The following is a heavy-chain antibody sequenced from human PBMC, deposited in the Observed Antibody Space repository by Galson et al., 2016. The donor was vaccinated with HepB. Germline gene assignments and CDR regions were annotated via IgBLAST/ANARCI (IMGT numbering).Heavy chain of an antibody. D-gene: IGHD1/OR15-1a*01. CDR3: AKGTTLQVHFGYFDH. CDR2: ISRSGDAT. V-gene: IGHV3-23*01. Sequence: SLRLSCAASGFTFSSYAMDWVRQAPRKGLEWVSAISRSGDATYYADSVKGRFTIFRDNSKNTLYLQMNSLRVDDTAVYYCAKGTTLQVHFGYFDHWGQGTLVTVSS. CDR1: GFTFSSYA. J-gene: IGHJ4*02.